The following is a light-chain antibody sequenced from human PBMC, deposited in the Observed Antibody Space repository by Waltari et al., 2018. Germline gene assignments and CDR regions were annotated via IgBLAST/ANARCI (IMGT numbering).Light chain of an antibody. V-gene: IGKV3-15*01. CDR3: LQYHDWPPYT. CDR2: GAS. CDR1: QSVSSN. Sequence: ETVMTQSPASLSVSPGERATLSCRASQSVSSNLAGYQQKPGPAPRPLIYGASTRATGIPARFSASGSGREFTLTISSLQSEDFAVYYCLQYHDWPPYTFGQGTKVEI. J-gene: IGKJ2*01.